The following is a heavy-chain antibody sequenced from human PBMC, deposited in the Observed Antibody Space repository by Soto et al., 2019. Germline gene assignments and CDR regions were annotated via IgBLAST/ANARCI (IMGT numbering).Heavy chain of an antibody. V-gene: IGHV1-3*05. J-gene: IGHJ4*02. CDR2: INAGNGNT. D-gene: IGHD5-12*01. CDR1: GYTFTNYA. CDR3: ARVSGYYLPDY. Sequence: QVQLVQSGAEDKMPGASVKDSCKASGYTFTNYATHWVRQAPGQRLEWMGWINAGNGNTKYSQKFQGRVTITRDTSASTAYMELSSLRSEDTAVYYCARVSGYYLPDYWGQGTLVTVSS.